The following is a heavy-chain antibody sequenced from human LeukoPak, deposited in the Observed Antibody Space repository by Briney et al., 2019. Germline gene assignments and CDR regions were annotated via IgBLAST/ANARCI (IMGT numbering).Heavy chain of an antibody. J-gene: IGHJ6*03. V-gene: IGHV4-39*01. Sequence: PSETLSLTCTVSGGSISSSSYYWGWIRQPPGKGLEWLGSIYYSGSTYYNPSLKSRVTISVDTSKNQFSLKLSSVTAADTAVYYCARRRSGYYYGYYYYMDVWGKGTTVTISS. CDR1: GGSISSSSYY. CDR2: IYYSGST. CDR3: ARRRSGYYYGYYYYMDV. D-gene: IGHD3-22*01.